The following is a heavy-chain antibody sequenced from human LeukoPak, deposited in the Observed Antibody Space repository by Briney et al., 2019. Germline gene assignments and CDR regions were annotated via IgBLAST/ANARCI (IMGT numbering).Heavy chain of an antibody. V-gene: IGHV3-23*01. Sequence: GGSLRLSCAASGFTFSSYAMSWVRQAPGKGLEWVSSISGSGANTYYADSVKGRFTISRDNSKNTLYLQMNSLRAEDTAVYYCAKAPPIAVAGRLYYYHYMDVWGKGTTVTVSS. CDR2: ISGSGANT. J-gene: IGHJ6*03. CDR1: GFTFSSYA. D-gene: IGHD6-19*01. CDR3: AKAPPIAVAGRLYYYHYMDV.